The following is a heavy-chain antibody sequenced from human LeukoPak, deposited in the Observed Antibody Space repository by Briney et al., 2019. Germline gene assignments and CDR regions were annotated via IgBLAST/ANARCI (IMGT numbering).Heavy chain of an antibody. CDR3: ARLYWGAFDI. V-gene: IGHV3-7*01. CDR1: GFTFSSYS. CDR2: IKQDGSEK. D-gene: IGHD3-16*01. J-gene: IGHJ3*02. Sequence: GGSLRLSCAASGFTFSSYSMNWVRQAPGKGLEWVANIKQDGSEKYYVDSVKGRFTISRDNAKNSLYLQMNSLRAEDTAVYYCARLYWGAFDIWGQGTMVTVSS.